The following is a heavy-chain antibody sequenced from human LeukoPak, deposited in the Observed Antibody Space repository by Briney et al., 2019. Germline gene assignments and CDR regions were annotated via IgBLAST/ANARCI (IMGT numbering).Heavy chain of an antibody. V-gene: IGHV3-7*01. Sequence: PGGSLRLSCAASGFTFSSYAMHWVRQAPGKGLEWVANIKQDGSEKYYVDSVKGRFTISRDNAKNSLYLQMNSLRAEDTAVYYCARKNGLDYWGQGTLVTVSS. CDR2: IKQDGSEK. J-gene: IGHJ4*02. CDR3: ARKNGLDY. CDR1: GFTFSSYA.